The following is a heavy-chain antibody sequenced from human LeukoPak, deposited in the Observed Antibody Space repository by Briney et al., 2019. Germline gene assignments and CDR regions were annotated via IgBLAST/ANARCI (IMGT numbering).Heavy chain of an antibody. CDR3: ASWGDGNYDILTGAGLFFDY. J-gene: IGHJ4*02. CDR1: GGTFSSYA. Sequence: SVKVSCKASGGTFSSYAISWVRQAPGQGLEWMGGIIPIFGTANYAQKFQGRVTITTDESTSTAYMELSSLRSEDTDVYYCASWGDGNYDILTGAGLFFDYWGQGTLVTVSS. V-gene: IGHV1-69*05. D-gene: IGHD3-9*01. CDR2: IIPIFGTA.